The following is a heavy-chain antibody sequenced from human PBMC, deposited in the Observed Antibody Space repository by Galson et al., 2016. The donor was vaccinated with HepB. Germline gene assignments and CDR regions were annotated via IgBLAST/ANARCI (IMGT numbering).Heavy chain of an antibody. D-gene: IGHD3-10*01. Sequence: SVKVSCKGTLSSHAFTWVRQAPGQGLEWMGGIIPLFGTANYAQKFQGRVTITADKSTSTVYMELSSLRSEDTAVYYCARDSSLRYYGSGSSGYFDYWGQGTLVTVSS. V-gene: IGHV1-69*06. J-gene: IGHJ4*02. CDR1: TLSSHA. CDR2: IIPLFGTA. CDR3: ARDSSLRYYGSGSSGYFDY.